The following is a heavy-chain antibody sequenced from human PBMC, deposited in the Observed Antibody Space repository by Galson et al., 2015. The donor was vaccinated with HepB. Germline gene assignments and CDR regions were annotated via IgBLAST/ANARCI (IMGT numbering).Heavy chain of an antibody. J-gene: IGHJ2*01. D-gene: IGHD3-16*01. CDR1: GFTFSLYW. Sequence: SLRLSCAASGFTFSLYWIHWVRQTPGKGLVWVSAANSEGNIVKYADSVKGRFTISRDKAKNTVYLQMDSLRAEDTAVYYCARNRRWGRGYFFWYFDLWGRGTLVTVSS. V-gene: IGHV3-74*03. CDR3: ARNRRWGRGYFFWYFDL. CDR2: ANSEGNIV.